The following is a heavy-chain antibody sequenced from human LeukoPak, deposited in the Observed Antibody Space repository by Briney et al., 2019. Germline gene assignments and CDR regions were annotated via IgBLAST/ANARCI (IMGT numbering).Heavy chain of an antibody. D-gene: IGHD3-9*01. CDR2: IYYSGST. V-gene: IGHV4-59*01. CDR1: GGSISSYY. CDR3: ARCHYDILTGRYYFDY. J-gene: IGHJ4*02. Sequence: SETLSLNCTVSGGSISSYYWSWLRQPPGKGLEGIGYIYYSGSTNYNPSLKSRVTISVDTSKNQFSLKLSSVTAADTAVYYCARCHYDILTGRYYFDYWGQGTLVTVSS.